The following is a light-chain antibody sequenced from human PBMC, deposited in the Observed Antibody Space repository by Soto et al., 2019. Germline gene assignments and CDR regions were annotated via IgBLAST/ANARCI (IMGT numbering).Light chain of an antibody. Sequence: DIQMTQSPSTLSASVGDRVTITCRASQTVERWLAWYQQKPGKAPNLVISDVSSLERGVPSRFSGSGSGTEFTLTISSLQPEDFATYYCQQGYSFPYTFGQGTKVEIK. J-gene: IGKJ2*01. CDR1: QTVERW. V-gene: IGKV1-5*01. CDR3: QQGYSFPYT. CDR2: DVS.